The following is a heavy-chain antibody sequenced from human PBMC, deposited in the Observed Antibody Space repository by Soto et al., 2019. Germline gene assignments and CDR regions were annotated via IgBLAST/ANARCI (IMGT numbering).Heavy chain of an antibody. J-gene: IGHJ6*03. CDR1: GFTFSSYA. CDR2: ISGSGGST. CDR3: AKDLGFGELTVNYYYDYMDL. D-gene: IGHD3-10*01. V-gene: IGHV3-23*01. Sequence: EVQLLESGGGLVQPGGSLRLSCAASGFTFSSYAMSWVRQAPGKGLEWVSAISGSGGSTYYADSVKGRFTISRDNSKNTLYLQMNSLRAEDTAVYYCAKDLGFGELTVNYYYDYMDLWGKGTTVTVSS.